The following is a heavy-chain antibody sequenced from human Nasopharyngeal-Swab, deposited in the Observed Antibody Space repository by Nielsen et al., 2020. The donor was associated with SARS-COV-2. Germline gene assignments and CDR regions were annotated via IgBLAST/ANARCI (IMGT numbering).Heavy chain of an antibody. CDR2: ISWNSGSI. CDR3: AKAGGVAGEFYVMDV. Sequence: GGSLRLSCAASGFTFDDYAMHGVRQAPGKGLEWVSGISWNSGSIGYADSVKGRFTISRDNAKNSLYLQMNSLRAEDTALYYCAKAGGVAGEFYVMDVWGQGTTVTVSS. CDR1: GFTFDDYA. J-gene: IGHJ6*02. D-gene: IGHD2-8*02. V-gene: IGHV3-9*01.